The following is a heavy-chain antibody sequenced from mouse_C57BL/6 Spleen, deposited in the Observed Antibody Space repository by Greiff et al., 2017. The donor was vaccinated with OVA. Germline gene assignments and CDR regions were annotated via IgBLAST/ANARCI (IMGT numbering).Heavy chain of an antibody. D-gene: IGHD4-1*01. J-gene: IGHJ1*03. V-gene: IGHV1-85*01. CDR1: GYTFTSSD. Sequence: QVHVTQSGPELVKPGASVKLSCKASGYTFTSSDLNWVKQRPGPVLALICWISPRDGSTKYDEKFKGKAPLTVDTSSSTAYMELHSLTSEDSAVYFCARRWTGWYFDVWGTGTTVTVSS. CDR2: ISPRDGST. CDR3: ARRWTGWYFDV.